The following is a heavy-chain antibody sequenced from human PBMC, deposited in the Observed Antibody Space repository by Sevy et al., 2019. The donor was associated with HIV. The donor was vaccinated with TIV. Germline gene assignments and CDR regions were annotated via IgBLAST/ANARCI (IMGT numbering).Heavy chain of an antibody. CDR2: ISAYNGNT. Sequence: ASVKVSCKASGYTFTSYGISWVRQAPGQGLEWMGWISAYNGNTNYAQKLQGRVTMTTDTSTSTAYMELRSLRSDDTAVYYCVRDEQPGYSSSWYGYWGQGTLVTVSS. CDR3: VRDEQPGYSSSWYGY. D-gene: IGHD6-13*01. V-gene: IGHV1-18*01. J-gene: IGHJ4*02. CDR1: GYTFTSYG.